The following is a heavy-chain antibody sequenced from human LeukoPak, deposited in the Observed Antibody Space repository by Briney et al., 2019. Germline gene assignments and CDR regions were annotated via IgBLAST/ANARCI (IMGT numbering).Heavy chain of an antibody. V-gene: IGHV3-74*03. CDR1: GVTFSSYW. Sequence: PGGSLRLSCAASGVTFSSYWMHWVRQAPGKGLVWVSRMNSDGTTTTYADSVKGRFTISRDDAKSTLYLQMNSLRAEDTAVYFCVRALLGQEDYWGQGTLVTVSS. D-gene: IGHD1-26*01. CDR3: VRALLGQEDY. J-gene: IGHJ4*02. CDR2: MNSDGTTT.